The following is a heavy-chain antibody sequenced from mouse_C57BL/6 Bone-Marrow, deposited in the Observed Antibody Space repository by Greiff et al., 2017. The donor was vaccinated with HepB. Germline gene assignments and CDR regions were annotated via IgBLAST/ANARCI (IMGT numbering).Heavy chain of an antibody. CDR1: GYTFTSYG. CDR2: IYPRSGNT. CDR3: ARDYDYYAMDY. V-gene: IGHV1-81*01. Sequence: VQLQQSGAELARPGASVKLSCKASGYTFTSYGISWVKQSTGQGLEWIGEIYPRSGNTYYNEKFKGKATLTADKSSSTAYMELRSLTSEDSAVYFYARDYDYYAMDYWGQGTSVTVSS. J-gene: IGHJ4*01. D-gene: IGHD2-4*01.